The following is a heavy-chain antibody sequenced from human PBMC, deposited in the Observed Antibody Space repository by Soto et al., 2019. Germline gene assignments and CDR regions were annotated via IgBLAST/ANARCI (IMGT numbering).Heavy chain of an antibody. Sequence: QVQLQESGPGLVKPSETLSLTCTVSGGSVSSGSYYWSWIRQPPGKGLEWIGYIYYSGSTNYNPSPQSRVTISVDTSKNQFSLKLSSVTAADTAVYYCARGHGFDYWGQGTLVTVSS. CDR2: IYYSGST. CDR3: ARGHGFDY. J-gene: IGHJ4*02. V-gene: IGHV4-61*01. CDR1: GGSVSSGSYY. D-gene: IGHD4-17*01.